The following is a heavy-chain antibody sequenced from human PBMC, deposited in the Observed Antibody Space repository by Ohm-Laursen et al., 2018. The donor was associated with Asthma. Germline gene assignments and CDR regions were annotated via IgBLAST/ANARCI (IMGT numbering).Heavy chain of an antibody. J-gene: IGHJ4*02. CDR2: IKSKTDGGTT. CDR3: TTAYLKFNIVATTRDYFDY. Sequence: GSLRFSCAASGFTFSNAWMSWVRQAPGKGLEWVGRIKSKTDGGTTDYAAPVKGRFTISRDDSKNTLYLQMNSLKTEDTAVYYCTTAYLKFNIVATTRDYFDYWGQGTLVTVSS. CDR1: GFTFSNAW. V-gene: IGHV3-15*01. D-gene: IGHD5-12*01.